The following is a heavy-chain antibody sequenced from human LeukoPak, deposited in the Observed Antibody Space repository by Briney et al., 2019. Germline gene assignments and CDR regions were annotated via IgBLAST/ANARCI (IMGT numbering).Heavy chain of an antibody. CDR2: INHSGST. V-gene: IGHV4-34*01. D-gene: IGHD6-13*01. Sequence: SETLSLTCAVYGGSFSGYYWSWIRQPPGKGLEWIGEINHSGSTNYNPSLKSRVTISVDTSKNQFSLKLSSVSAADTAVYYCARVRSWYIYYYYMDVWGKGTTVTVSS. J-gene: IGHJ6*03. CDR1: GGSFSGYY. CDR3: ARVRSWYIYYYYMDV.